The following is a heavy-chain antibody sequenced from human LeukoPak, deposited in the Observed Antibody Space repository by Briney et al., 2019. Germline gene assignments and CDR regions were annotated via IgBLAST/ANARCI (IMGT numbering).Heavy chain of an antibody. J-gene: IGHJ4*02. Sequence: PPQTLSLTCTLSAGSITSFYRSWIRQPPGEGLEWIGYIYYSESTNYNPSLKSRVTISVDTSKNQSSLKLSSVTAADTAVYYCASFSGSYYQVGYWGEGTLVTVSS. D-gene: IGHD1-26*01. CDR2: IYYSEST. CDR1: AGSITSFY. V-gene: IGHV4-59*08. CDR3: ASFSGSYYQVGY.